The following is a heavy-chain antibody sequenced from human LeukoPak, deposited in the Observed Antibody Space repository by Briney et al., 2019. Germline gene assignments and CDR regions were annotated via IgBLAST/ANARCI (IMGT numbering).Heavy chain of an antibody. J-gene: IGHJ4*02. CDR2: IYYSGST. D-gene: IGHD6-13*01. V-gene: IGHV4-31*03. CDR1: GGSISNGGYY. CDR3: ARVNWQQLVLDY. Sequence: SQTLSLTCTVSGGSISNGGYYWSWIRQHPGKGLEWIGYIYYSGSTYYNPSLKSRVTISVDTSKNQFSLKLSSVTAADTAVYYCARVNWQQLVLDYWGQGTLVTVSS.